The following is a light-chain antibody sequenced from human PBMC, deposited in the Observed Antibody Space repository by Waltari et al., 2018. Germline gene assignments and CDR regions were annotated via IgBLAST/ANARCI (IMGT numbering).Light chain of an antibody. CDR1: QTVSRS. J-gene: IGKJ1*01. Sequence: SCSASQTVSRSVAWFQQKPGQAPKLRIYGASTRATGSPDRFTGSGSGTDFSLTISSLEPEDFAIYFCQNYVRLPATFGQGTKVEIK. CDR2: GAS. V-gene: IGKV3-20*01. CDR3: QNYVRLPAT.